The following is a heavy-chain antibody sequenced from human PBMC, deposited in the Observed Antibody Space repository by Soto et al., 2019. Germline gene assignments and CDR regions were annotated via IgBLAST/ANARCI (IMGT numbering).Heavy chain of an antibody. J-gene: IGHJ5*02. CDR2: INTDGSNT. CDR1: GLTFNRYW. CDR3: AREFCSGGNCYTYYFDP. D-gene: IGHD2-15*01. V-gene: IGHV3-74*01. Sequence: GSLRLSCAASGLTFNRYWMHWVRHAPGKGLVWVSHINTDGSNTNYADSVKGRFTISRDNAKSTPFLQMNSLRDEDTAVYYCAREFCSGGNCYTYYFDPWGQGIPVTVSS.